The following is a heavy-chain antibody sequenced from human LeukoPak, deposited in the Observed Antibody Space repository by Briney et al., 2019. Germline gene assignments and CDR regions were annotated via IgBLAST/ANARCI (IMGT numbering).Heavy chain of an antibody. D-gene: IGHD6-13*01. CDR3: ARLPRQQLVLDY. CDR1: GGSISSGGYS. J-gene: IGHJ4*02. CDR2: IYYSGST. Sequence: PSQTLSLTCAVSGGSISSGGYSWSWIRQPPGKGLEWIGYIYYSGSTYYNPSLKSRVTISVDTSKNQFSLKLSSVTAADTAVYYCARLPRQQLVLDYWGQGTLVTVSS. V-gene: IGHV4-30-2*03.